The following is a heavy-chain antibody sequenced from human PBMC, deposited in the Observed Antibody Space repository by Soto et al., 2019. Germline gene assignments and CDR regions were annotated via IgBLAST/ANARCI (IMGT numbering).Heavy chain of an antibody. V-gene: IGHV1-18*01. Sequence: ASVKVSCKASGYTFTSYGISWVRQAPGQGLEWMGWISAYNGNTNYAQKLQGRVTMTTDTSTSTAYMELRSLRSDDTAVYYCARVDSGWTTYYFDYWGQGTLVTVSS. D-gene: IGHD6-19*01. CDR2: ISAYNGNT. CDR3: ARVDSGWTTYYFDY. CDR1: GYTFTSYG. J-gene: IGHJ4*02.